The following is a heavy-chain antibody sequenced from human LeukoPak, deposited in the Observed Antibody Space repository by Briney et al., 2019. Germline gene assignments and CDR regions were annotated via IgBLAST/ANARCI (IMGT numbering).Heavy chain of an antibody. J-gene: IGHJ4*02. CDR1: GLTFSDYE. V-gene: IGHV3-48*03. D-gene: IGHD2-15*01. Sequence: GGSLRLSCAASGLTFSDYEMNRVRQAPGKGLEWISYISDSGNAIYYADSVKGRFTVSRDNAKNLVYLQMNSLRVEDTAIYYCAGELGYCRGGDHWGQGTLVTVSS. CDR3: AGELGYCRGGDH. CDR2: ISDSGNAI.